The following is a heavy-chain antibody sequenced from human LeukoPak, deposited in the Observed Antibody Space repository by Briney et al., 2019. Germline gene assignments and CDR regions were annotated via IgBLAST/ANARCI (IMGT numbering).Heavy chain of an antibody. D-gene: IGHD6-13*01. CDR1: GYTFTSYY. V-gene: IGHV1-46*03. Sequence: ASVKVSCKASGYTFTSYYMHWVRQAPGQGLEWMGIINPSGGSTSYAQKLQGRVTMTRDTSTSTVYMELSSLRSEDTAVYYCARLVFGIAASHFFDYWGQGTLVTVSS. CDR3: ARLVFGIAASHFFDY. J-gene: IGHJ4*02. CDR2: INPSGGST.